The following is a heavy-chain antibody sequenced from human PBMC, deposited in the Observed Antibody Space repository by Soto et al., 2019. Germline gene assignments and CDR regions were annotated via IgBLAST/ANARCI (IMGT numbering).Heavy chain of an antibody. J-gene: IGHJ6*02. CDR1: GGTFSSYA. D-gene: IGHD1-26*01. Sequence: SVKVSCKASGGTFSSYAISWVRQAPGQGLEWMGGIIPIFGTANYAQKFQGRVTITADKSTSTAYMELSSLRSEDTAVYYCARVPMSGSYYYYYYYGMDVWGQGTTVTVSS. CDR2: IIPIFGTA. V-gene: IGHV1-69*06. CDR3: ARVPMSGSYYYYYYYGMDV.